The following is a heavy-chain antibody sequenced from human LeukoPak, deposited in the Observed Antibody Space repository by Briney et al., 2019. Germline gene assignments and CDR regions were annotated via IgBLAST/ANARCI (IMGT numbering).Heavy chain of an antibody. J-gene: IGHJ4*02. CDR1: GFTFSSYA. CDR2: ISSSGTAI. D-gene: IGHD4-23*01. CDR3: ARESPSYGGNVFDY. V-gene: IGHV3-48*03. Sequence: PGGSLRFSCAASGFTFSSYAMNWVRQAPGKGLEWVSHISSSGTAIYYADSVKGRFTISRDNAKNSLYLQMNSLRAEDTAVYYCARESPSYGGNVFDYWGQGTLVTVSS.